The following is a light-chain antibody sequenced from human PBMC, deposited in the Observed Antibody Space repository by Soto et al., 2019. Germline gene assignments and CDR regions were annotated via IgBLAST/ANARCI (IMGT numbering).Light chain of an antibody. CDR1: QSIRATY. CDR2: ATS. Sequence: EIVLTQSPGTLSLFPGERATFSCRTSQSIRATYLAWYQQKPGQAPRLLIYATSSRATGIPDRFSSSGSRTDFTLTISRLEPDDSAVYYCQQYASLPRTFGEGTKVEI. CDR3: QQYASLPRT. V-gene: IGKV3-20*01. J-gene: IGKJ1*01.